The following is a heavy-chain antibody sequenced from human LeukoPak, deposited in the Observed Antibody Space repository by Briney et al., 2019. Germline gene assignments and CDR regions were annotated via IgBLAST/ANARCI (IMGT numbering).Heavy chain of an antibody. D-gene: IGHD5-12*01. CDR3: ARDLVVATTEHYYYYGMDV. V-gene: IGHV3-53*04. CDR2: IYSGGST. CDR1: GFTVSSNY. Sequence: GGSLRLSCAASGFTVSSNYMSWVRQAPGKGLEWVSVIYSGGSTYYADSVKGRFTISRHNSKNTLYLQMNSLRAEDTAVYYCARDLVVATTEHYYYYGMDVWGQGTTVTVSS. J-gene: IGHJ6*02.